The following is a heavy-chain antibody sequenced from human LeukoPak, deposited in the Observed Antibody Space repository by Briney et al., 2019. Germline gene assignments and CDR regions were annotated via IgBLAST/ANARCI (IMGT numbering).Heavy chain of an antibody. D-gene: IGHD7-27*01. CDR3: ARESSWGNFDY. V-gene: IGHV4-59*01. J-gene: IGHJ4*02. Sequence: PSETLSLTCTVSGGSISSYYWSWIRQPPGKGLEWIGYIYYSGSTNYNPSLKSRVTISVDTSKNQFSLKLSYVTAADAAVYFCARESSWGNFDYWGQGTLVTVSS. CDR1: GGSISSYY. CDR2: IYYSGST.